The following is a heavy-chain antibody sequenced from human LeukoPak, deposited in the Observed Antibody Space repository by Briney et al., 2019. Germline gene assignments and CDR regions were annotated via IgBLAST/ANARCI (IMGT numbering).Heavy chain of an antibody. Sequence: GGSLRLSCAASGFTFSNYWMSWVRQAPGKGLEWLANMKQEGGVKYYVDSVRGRFTISRDNSKNTLFLQMNSLRAEDTAVYYCAKGGSGRYPAFDYWGQGTLVTVSS. D-gene: IGHD6-19*01. V-gene: IGHV3-7*03. CDR3: AKGGSGRYPAFDY. CDR2: MKQEGGVK. J-gene: IGHJ4*02. CDR1: GFTFSNYW.